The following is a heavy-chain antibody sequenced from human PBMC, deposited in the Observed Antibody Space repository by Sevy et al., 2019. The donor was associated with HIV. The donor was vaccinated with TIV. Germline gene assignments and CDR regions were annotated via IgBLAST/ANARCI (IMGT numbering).Heavy chain of an antibody. D-gene: IGHD3-22*01. CDR3: ARSTGRYYDSSGYYDRDY. CDR1: GGSISSGGYY. Sequence: SETLSLTCTVSGGSISSGGYYWSWIRQHPGKGLEWIGYIYYSGSTYYNPSLKSRFTISVDTSKNQFSLKLGSVTAADTAVYYCARSTGRYYDSSGYYDRDYWGQGTLVTVSS. CDR2: IYYSGST. J-gene: IGHJ4*02. V-gene: IGHV4-31*03.